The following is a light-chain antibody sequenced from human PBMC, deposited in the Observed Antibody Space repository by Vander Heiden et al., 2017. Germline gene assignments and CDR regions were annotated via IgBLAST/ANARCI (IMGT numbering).Light chain of an antibody. V-gene: IGLV3-21*02. Sequence: SYVLPLQPSASVPPGHATRMIWWGDNMGSKSVRWYEQSPGQAPFVVVYDESDRPSGIPDRISGSNSGNTATLTSSKVEAGDEADYFCQVWDSSSNHVVFGVGTKLTVL. CDR3: QVWDSSSNHVV. CDR2: DES. CDR1: NMGSKS. J-gene: IGLJ2*01.